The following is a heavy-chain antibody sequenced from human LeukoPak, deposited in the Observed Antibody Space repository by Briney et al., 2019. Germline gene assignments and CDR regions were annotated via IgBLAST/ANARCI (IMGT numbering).Heavy chain of an antibody. J-gene: IGHJ3*02. D-gene: IGHD2-2*01. CDR2: ISAYNGNT. V-gene: IGHV1-18*01. Sequence: ASVKVSCRASGYTFTSYGISWVRQAPGQGLEWMGWISAYNGNTNYAQKLQGRVTMTTDTSTSTAYMELSSLRSDDTAVYYCARDWVVVVPAARGEHDAFCIWGQGTMVTVSS. CDR1: GYTFTSYG. CDR3: ARDWVVVVPAARGEHDAFCI.